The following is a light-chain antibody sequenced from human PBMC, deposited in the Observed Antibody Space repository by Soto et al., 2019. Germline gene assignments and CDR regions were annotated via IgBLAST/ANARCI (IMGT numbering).Light chain of an antibody. J-gene: IGKJ4*01. V-gene: IGKV3-20*01. CDR2: GAS. CDR1: QSVSSSY. Sequence: EIVLTQPPGSLSLSPGERATLSCRASQSVSSSYLAGYQQKPGQASRLLIYGASSRATGIPDRFSGSGSGTDFSLTISRLEPEDFAVYYCQQYGSSPPLTFGGGTKV. CDR3: QQYGSSPPLT.